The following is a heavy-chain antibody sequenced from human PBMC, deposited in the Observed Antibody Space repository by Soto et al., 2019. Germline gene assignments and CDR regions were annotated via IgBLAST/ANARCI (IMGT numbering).Heavy chain of an antibody. CDR3: ARTVGIAAAGTHYNYYYMDV. J-gene: IGHJ6*03. CDR1: GYTFTSYG. D-gene: IGHD6-13*01. Sequence: GASVKVSCKASGYTFTSYGISWVRQAPGQGLEWMGWISAYNGNTNYAQKLQGRVTMTTDTSTSTAYMELRSLRSDDTAVYYCARTVGIAAAGTHYNYYYMDVWGKGTTVTVSS. V-gene: IGHV1-18*01. CDR2: ISAYNGNT.